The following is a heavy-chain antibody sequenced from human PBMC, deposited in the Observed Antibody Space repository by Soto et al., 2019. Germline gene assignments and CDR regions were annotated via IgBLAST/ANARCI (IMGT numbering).Heavy chain of an antibody. Sequence: LRLSCAASGFTFSNYGMHWVRQAPGKGLEWVAIIWHDGNNKYYADSVRGRFTISRDESKNTLYLQMNSLKTEDTAVYYCTTDGLITFGGVLVPNWFDSWGQGTLVTVSS. D-gene: IGHD3-16*02. V-gene: IGHV3-33*01. J-gene: IGHJ5*01. CDR2: IWHDGNNK. CDR3: TTDGLITFGGVLVPNWFDS. CDR1: GFTFSNYG.